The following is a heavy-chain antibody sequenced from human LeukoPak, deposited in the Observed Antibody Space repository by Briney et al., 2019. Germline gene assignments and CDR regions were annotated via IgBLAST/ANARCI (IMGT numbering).Heavy chain of an antibody. J-gene: IGHJ4*02. Sequence: GGSLRLSCAASGFTFISYSMNWVRQAPGKGLEWVSSISSSSSYIYYADSVKGRVTISRDNAKNSLYLQMNSLRAEDTAVYYCARMAGRSWFDYWGQGTLVTVSS. D-gene: IGHD6-13*01. CDR3: ARMAGRSWFDY. V-gene: IGHV3-21*01. CDR1: GFTFISYS. CDR2: ISSSSSYI.